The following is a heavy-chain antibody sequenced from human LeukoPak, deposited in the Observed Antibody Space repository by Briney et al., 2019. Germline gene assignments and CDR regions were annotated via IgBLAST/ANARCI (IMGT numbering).Heavy chain of an antibody. Sequence: SETLSLTCSVSGGSISSSNYYWGWIRQPPGKGLEWIGSIYYSGSTYYNPSLKSRVTISVDTSKNQFSLKLSSVTAADTAVYYCERHANMGAAGDYWGRGTLVTVSS. D-gene: IGHD6-13*01. CDR1: GGSISSSNYY. CDR3: ERHANMGAAGDY. V-gene: IGHV4-39*01. CDR2: IYYSGST. J-gene: IGHJ4*02.